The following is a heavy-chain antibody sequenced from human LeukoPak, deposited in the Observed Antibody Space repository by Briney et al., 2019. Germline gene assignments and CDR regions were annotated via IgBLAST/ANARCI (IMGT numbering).Heavy chain of an antibody. J-gene: IGHJ4*02. Sequence: ASVKVSCKASGYTFTGYYMHWVRQAPGQGLEWMGWINPNSGGTNYAQKFQGRVTMTTDTSTTTAYMELRSLRPDDTAVYYCARLLLGSESRGFEYWGQGTLVTVSS. CDR2: INPNSGGT. D-gene: IGHD3-10*01. CDR1: GYTFTGYY. V-gene: IGHV1-2*02. CDR3: ARLLLGSESRGFEY.